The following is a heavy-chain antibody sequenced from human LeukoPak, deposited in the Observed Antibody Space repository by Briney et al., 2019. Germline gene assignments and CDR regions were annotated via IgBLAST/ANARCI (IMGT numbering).Heavy chain of an antibody. D-gene: IGHD6-13*01. J-gene: IGHJ4*02. Sequence: GASVKVSCKASGYTFTGYYMHWVRQAPGQGLEWMGRINPNSGGTNYAQKFQGRVTMTRDTSTSTVYMELSSLRSEDTAVYYCAREQMRNIAAAAPDHWGQGTLVTVSS. V-gene: IGHV1-2*06. CDR2: INPNSGGT. CDR3: AREQMRNIAAAAPDH. CDR1: GYTFTGYY.